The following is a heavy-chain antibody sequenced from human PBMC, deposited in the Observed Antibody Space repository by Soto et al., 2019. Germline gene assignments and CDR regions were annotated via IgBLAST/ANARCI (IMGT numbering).Heavy chain of an antibody. J-gene: IGHJ6*03. CDR3: AASGYSSGWYRYYYYYMDV. D-gene: IGHD6-19*01. CDR2: TYYRSKWYN. CDR1: GDSVSSNSAA. Sequence: SQSLSLTCAISGDSVSSNSAAWNWIRQSPSRGLEWLGRTYYRSKWYNDYAVSVESRITINPDTSKNQFSLQLNSVTPEDTAVYYCAASGYSSGWYRYYYYYMDVWGKGTTVTVSS. V-gene: IGHV6-1*01.